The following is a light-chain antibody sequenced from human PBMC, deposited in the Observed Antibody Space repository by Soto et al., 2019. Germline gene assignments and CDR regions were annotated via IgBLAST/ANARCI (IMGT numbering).Light chain of an antibody. V-gene: IGLV1-44*01. J-gene: IGLJ1*01. CDR1: SSNIGGSS. CDR2: TNS. CDR3: AAWDYSLSAYG. Sequence: SLPTQPPAASSTPGHRVSISCSGSSSNIGGSSVNWYQHLLGTAPKLLIYTNSRGSSGLPNRFSGSKSGTSASRTIRGPQSEDEAFYYCAAWDYSLSAYGFGTGTKVTVL.